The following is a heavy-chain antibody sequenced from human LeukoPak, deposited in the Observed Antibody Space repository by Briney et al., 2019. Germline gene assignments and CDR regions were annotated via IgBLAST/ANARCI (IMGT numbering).Heavy chain of an antibody. D-gene: IGHD4-23*01. J-gene: IGHJ4*02. CDR3: ARVAVVTGANDY. Sequence: GGSLRLSCAASGFTVSTNSMTWVRQAPGKGLGWVSTIYSGGTTYYADSVMGRFTISRDKSNNTLYLQTNSLRDEDTAVYYCARVAVVTGANDYWGQGTLVIVSS. CDR1: GFTVSTNS. CDR2: IYSGGTT. V-gene: IGHV3-53*01.